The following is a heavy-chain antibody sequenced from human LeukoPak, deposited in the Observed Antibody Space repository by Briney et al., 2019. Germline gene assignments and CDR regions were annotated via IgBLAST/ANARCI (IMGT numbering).Heavy chain of an antibody. CDR3: AREVLVAPAAPFDP. D-gene: IGHD2-2*01. CDR1: GGTFSSYA. CDR2: IIPILGIA. Sequence: ASVKVSCKASGGTFSSYAISWVRQAPGQGLEWMGRIIPILGIANYAQKFQGRVTITADKSTSTAYMELSSLRSEDTAVYYCAREVLVAPAAPFDPWGQGTLVTVSS. V-gene: IGHV1-69*04. J-gene: IGHJ5*02.